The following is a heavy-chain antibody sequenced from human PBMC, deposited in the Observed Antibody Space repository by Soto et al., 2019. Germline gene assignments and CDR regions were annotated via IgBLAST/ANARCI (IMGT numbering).Heavy chain of an antibody. J-gene: IGHJ4*02. D-gene: IGHD6-13*01. CDR2: INHSGST. V-gene: IGHV4-34*01. CDR1: GGSFSGYY. CDR3: ARIIVAAAATGDY. Sequence: PSETLALTCAVHGGSFSGYYWSWIRQPPGKGLEWIGEINHSGSTNYNPSLKSRVTISVDTSKNQFSLKLSSVTAADTAVYYCARIIVAAAATGDYWGQGTLVTVSS.